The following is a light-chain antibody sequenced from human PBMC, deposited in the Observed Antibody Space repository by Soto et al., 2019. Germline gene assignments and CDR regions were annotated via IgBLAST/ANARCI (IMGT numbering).Light chain of an antibody. J-gene: IGLJ1*01. CDR2: INN. CDR3: QSFDSRLSAYV. CDR1: SSKIGAGYD. V-gene: IGLV1-40*01. Sequence: QSVLTQPPSVSGAPGQRVTISCTGSSSKIGAGYDVHWYQQLPGTAPKLLIYINNNRPSGVPHRFSGSKSGTSASLAITGLQAEDEADYYCQSFDSRLSAYVFGTGTKVTV.